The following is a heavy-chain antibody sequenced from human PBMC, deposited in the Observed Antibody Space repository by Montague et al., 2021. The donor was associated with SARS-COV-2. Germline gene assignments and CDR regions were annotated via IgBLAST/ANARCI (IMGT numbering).Heavy chain of an antibody. D-gene: IGHD2-21*01. Sequence: SLRLSCPASGFTFSTYSMNWVRQAPGKGLEWVATLRGRDSRRYYTDSVEGRFTISRDNVKNTLSLQMNSLRAEDTAIYYCAKSNCGGNCHLDSWGQGTLVTVSS. J-gene: IGHJ5*01. CDR2: LRGRDSRR. CDR1: GFTFSTYS. CDR3: AKSNCGGNCHLDS. V-gene: IGHV3-23*01.